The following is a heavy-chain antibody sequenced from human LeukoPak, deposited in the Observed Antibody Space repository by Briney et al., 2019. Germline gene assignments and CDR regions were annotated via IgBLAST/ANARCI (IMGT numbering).Heavy chain of an antibody. D-gene: IGHD6-13*01. CDR1: GYTFTSYD. Sequence: ASVKVSCKASGYTFTSYDISWVRQAPGQGLEWMGWISTYNGNTNYAQKLQGRVTMTTDTITTTAYMELRSLRSEDTAVYYCARQDTPTADYSSSWYDYWGQGTLVTVSS. J-gene: IGHJ4*02. V-gene: IGHV1-18*01. CDR2: ISTYNGNT. CDR3: ARQDTPTADYSSSWYDY.